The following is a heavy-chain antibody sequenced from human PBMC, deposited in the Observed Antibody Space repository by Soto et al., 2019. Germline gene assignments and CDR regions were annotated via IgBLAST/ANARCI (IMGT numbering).Heavy chain of an antibody. CDR2: INPNTGGT. J-gene: IGHJ4*02. V-gene: IGHV1-2*02. D-gene: IGHD6-6*01. Sequence: ASVKVSCKASGYTFTSYFLHWIRQAPGQGLEWMGWINPNTGGTNYAQKFQGRVTMTRDTSIRTTYMERSGLRSDDTAAYYCARQFEYSASFDSWGQGTLVTVSS. CDR1: GYTFTSYF. CDR3: ARQFEYSASFDS.